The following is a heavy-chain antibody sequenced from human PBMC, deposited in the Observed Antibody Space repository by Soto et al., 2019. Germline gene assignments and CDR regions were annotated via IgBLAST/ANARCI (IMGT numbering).Heavy chain of an antibody. J-gene: IGHJ4*02. CDR3: VKGEYYYDGSAYYPFDY. CDR2: IKTDGSST. V-gene: IGHV3-74*01. D-gene: IGHD3-22*01. Sequence: PGGSLRLSCAASGFTFSSNYMHWVRQAPGKGLVWVSRIKTDGSSTTYADSVRGRFTISRDNAQNTLYLQMSSLRAEDTAVYYCVKGEYYYDGSAYYPFDYWGQGRMVTVSS. CDR1: GFTFSSNY.